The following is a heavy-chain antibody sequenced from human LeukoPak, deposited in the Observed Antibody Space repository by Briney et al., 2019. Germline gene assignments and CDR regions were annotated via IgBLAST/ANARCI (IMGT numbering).Heavy chain of an antibody. CDR2: MNPNSGNT. CDR3: ATDRPGSGSYYNLY. CDR1: GYTFTGYD. Sequence: ASVKVSCKASGYTFTGYDINWVRQAAGQGLEWMGWMNPNSGNTGYAQKFQGRVTMTRNTSISTAYMELSSLRSEDTAVYYCATDRPGSGSYYNLYWGQGTLVTVSS. J-gene: IGHJ4*02. V-gene: IGHV1-8*01. D-gene: IGHD3-10*01.